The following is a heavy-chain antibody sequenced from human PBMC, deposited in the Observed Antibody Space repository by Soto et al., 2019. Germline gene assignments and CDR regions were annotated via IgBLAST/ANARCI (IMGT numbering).Heavy chain of an antibody. CDR1: GYSFTSYW. V-gene: IGHV5-51*01. CDR3: ARLKYQLLFGMDV. CDR2: TYPGDSDT. D-gene: IGHD2-2*01. Sequence: GESLKISCKGSGYSFTSYWIGWVRQMPGKGLEWMGITYPGDSDTRYSPSFQGQVTISADKSISTAYLQWSSLKASDTAMYYCARLKYQLLFGMDVWGQGTTVTVSS. J-gene: IGHJ6*02.